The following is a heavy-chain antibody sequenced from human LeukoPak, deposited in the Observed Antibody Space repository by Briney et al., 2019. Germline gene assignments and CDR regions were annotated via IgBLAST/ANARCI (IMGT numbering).Heavy chain of an antibody. CDR1: GYTFTGYY. CDR2: INPNSGGT. J-gene: IGHJ4*02. V-gene: IGHV1-2*02. Sequence: GASVKVSCKASGYTFTGYYMHWVRQAPGQGLEWMGWINPNSGGTNYAQKFQGRVTMTRDTSISTVYMELSSLRSEDTAVYYCARGPYTTGYCSGGSCYSWNYWGQGTLVTVSS. CDR3: ARGPYTTGYCSGGSCYSWNY. D-gene: IGHD2-15*01.